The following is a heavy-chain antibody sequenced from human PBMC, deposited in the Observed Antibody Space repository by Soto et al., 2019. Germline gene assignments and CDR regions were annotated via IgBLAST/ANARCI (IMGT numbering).Heavy chain of an antibody. V-gene: IGHV4-31*03. CDR1: GGSFSSDGYY. Sequence: SETLSLTCSVSGGSFSSDGYYWSWIRQHPGKGLEWIGYIYYSGATYYIPSLRSRVTISLDKSRNQFSLKLSSVTAADTAVYYCAREACSGGDCYFDSWGQGTLVTVS. CDR2: IYYSGAT. CDR3: AREACSGGDCYFDS. J-gene: IGHJ4*02. D-gene: IGHD2-21*02.